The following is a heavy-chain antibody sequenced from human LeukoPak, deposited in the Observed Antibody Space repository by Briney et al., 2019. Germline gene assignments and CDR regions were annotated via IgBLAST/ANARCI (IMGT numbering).Heavy chain of an antibody. D-gene: IGHD2-15*01. CDR1: GYTFTRHA. J-gene: IGHJ4*02. V-gene: IGHV7-4-1*02. Sequence: VKVSCKASGYTFTRHAMNWVRQAPGQGLEWMGWINTNTRNPTYAQGFTGRFVFSLDTSINTAYLQINSLKPEDTAVYYCARGGSMGVVWGQGTLVTVSS. CDR3: ARGGSMGVV. CDR2: INTNTRNP.